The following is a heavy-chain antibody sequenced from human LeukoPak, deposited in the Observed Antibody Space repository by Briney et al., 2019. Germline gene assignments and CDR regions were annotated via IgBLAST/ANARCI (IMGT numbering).Heavy chain of an antibody. Sequence: PSETLSLTCAVPGGSISSGGYSWSWIRQPPGKGLEWIGYIYHSGSTYYNPSLKSRVTISVDRSKNQFSLRLSSVTAADTAVYYCAREPFDIWGQGTMVTVSS. CDR1: GGSISSGGYS. V-gene: IGHV4-30-2*01. CDR3: AREPFDI. CDR2: IYHSGST. J-gene: IGHJ3*02.